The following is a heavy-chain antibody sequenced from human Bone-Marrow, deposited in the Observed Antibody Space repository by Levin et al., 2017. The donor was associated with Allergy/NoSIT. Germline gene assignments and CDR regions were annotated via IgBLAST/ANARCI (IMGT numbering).Heavy chain of an antibody. J-gene: IGHJ4*02. CDR3: AKDYKPRTTAIFGVVMTVIDY. CDR1: GFTFSSYA. Sequence: GESLKISCAASGFTFSSYAMNWVRQAPGKGLEWVSSISCSGGGTYYADSVKGRFTISRGNSKNMFYLQMNSLRDDDTAVYYCAKDYKPRTTAIFGVVMTVIDYWGQGTLVTVSS. D-gene: IGHD3-3*01. V-gene: IGHV3-23*01. CDR2: ISCSGGGT.